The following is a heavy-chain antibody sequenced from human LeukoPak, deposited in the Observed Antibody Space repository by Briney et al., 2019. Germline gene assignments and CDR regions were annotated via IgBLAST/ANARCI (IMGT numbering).Heavy chain of an antibody. V-gene: IGHV4-61*02. CDR2: IYASGST. CDR1: GGSISGGGYY. CDR3: ARIGTYNWFDP. Sequence: SETLSLTCTVSGGSISGGGYYWSWFRQPAGKGLEWIGRIYASGSTGYNPSLKGRVTISVDTSKNQFSLKLRSVTAADTAVYYCARIGTYNWFDPWGQGTLVIVSS. J-gene: IGHJ5*02.